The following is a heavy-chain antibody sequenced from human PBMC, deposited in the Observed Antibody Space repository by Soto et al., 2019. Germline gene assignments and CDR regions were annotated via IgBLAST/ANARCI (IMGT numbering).Heavy chain of an antibody. V-gene: IGHV4-39*01. Sequence: PSETLSLTCTVSGGSISSSSYYWGWIRQPPGKGLEWIGSIYYSGSTYYNPSLKSRVTISVDTSKNQFSLKLSSVTAADTAVYYCARHPGMSSGYYYQFDYWGQGTLVTVSS. CDR3: ARHPGMSSGYYYQFDY. CDR1: GGSISSSSYY. CDR2: IYYSGST. J-gene: IGHJ4*02. D-gene: IGHD3-22*01.